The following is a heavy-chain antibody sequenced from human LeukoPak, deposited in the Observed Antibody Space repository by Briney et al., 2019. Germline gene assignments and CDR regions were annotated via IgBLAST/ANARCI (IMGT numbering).Heavy chain of an antibody. V-gene: IGHV4-39*01. CDR3: ARYSSGWGHFDY. D-gene: IGHD6-19*01. J-gene: IGHJ4*02. CDR2: IYYSGNT. Sequence: SETLSLTCTVSGGSISSSSYYWGWIRQPPGKGLEWIGSIYYSGNTYYNPSLKGRVTISVDTSKNQFSLKLSSVTAADTAVYYCARYSSGWGHFDYWGQGTVVTVSS. CDR1: GGSISSSSYY.